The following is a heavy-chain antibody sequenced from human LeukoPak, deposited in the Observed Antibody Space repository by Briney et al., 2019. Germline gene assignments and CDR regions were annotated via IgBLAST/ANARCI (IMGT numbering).Heavy chain of an antibody. CDR2: IRGGGDNT. Sequence: GGSLRLSCAASRFTVSSYTINWVRQAPGKGLEWVSAIRGGGDNTYYADSVKGRFTISRDNSKNTLYLQMNSLRVEDTAVYYCEKVWLRIFLYFDYWGQGPLVTVSS. D-gene: IGHD5-12*01. V-gene: IGHV3-23*01. CDR3: EKVWLRIFLYFDY. J-gene: IGHJ4*02. CDR1: RFTVSSYT.